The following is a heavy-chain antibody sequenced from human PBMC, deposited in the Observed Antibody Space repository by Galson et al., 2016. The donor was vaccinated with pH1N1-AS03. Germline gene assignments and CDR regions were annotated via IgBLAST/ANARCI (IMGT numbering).Heavy chain of an antibody. V-gene: IGHV1-69*05. CDR3: ARNSDSLGAFDV. Sequence: SGGTFDNHPINWVRQAPGQGLEWMGGFIPIFGTTNYAPKYQGRVTFTTDDSTTTVYMELSNLRPEDTAVYYCARNSDSLGAFDVWGQGTLLSVSS. CDR1: GGTFDNHP. J-gene: IGHJ3*01. CDR2: FIPIFGTT. D-gene: IGHD1-7*01.